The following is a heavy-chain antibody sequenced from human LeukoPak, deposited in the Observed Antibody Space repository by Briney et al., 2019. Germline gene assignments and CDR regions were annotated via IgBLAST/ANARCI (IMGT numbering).Heavy chain of an antibody. CDR3: ARSSRVNWFDP. V-gene: IGHV3-74*01. J-gene: IGHJ5*02. CDR2: IGDDGSTT. D-gene: IGHD6-13*01. Sequence: PGGSLTLSCAASGFTFSRYWMHWVRQAPGKGLVWVSRIGDDGSTTAYADSVKGRFTISRDNANNTLYLQMNSLRAEDTAVYYCARSSRVNWFDPWGQGTLVTVSS. CDR1: GFTFSRYW.